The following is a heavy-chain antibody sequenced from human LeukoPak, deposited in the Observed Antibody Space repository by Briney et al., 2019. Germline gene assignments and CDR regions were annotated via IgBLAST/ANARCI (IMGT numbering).Heavy chain of an antibody. CDR2: INAGNGNT. CDR3: ARSDFWSGYQTGIDY. V-gene: IGHV1-3*01. J-gene: IGHJ4*01. D-gene: IGHD3-3*01. Sequence: ASVKVSCKASGYTFTSYAMHWVRQAPGQRLEWMGWINAGNGNTKYSQKFQGRVTITRDTSASTAYMELSSLRSEDTAVYYCARSDFWSGYQTGIDYWGQEPWSPSPQ. CDR1: GYTFTSYA.